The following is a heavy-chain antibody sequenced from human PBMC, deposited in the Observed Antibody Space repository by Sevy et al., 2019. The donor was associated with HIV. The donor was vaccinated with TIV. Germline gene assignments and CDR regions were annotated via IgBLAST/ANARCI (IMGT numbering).Heavy chain of an antibody. V-gene: IGHV3-23*01. CDR3: AREGCTKPHDY. J-gene: IGHJ4*02. CDR1: GFTFSKYS. CDR2: LSFGCGEK. Sequence: GGSLRLSCVASGFTFSKYSMSWVRQPPGKGLEWVSTLSFGCGEKNYADSVKGRFTISRDNSMSSVYLQMNNLRPEDTAVYYCAREGCTKPHDYWGQGTLVTVSS. D-gene: IGHD2-8*01.